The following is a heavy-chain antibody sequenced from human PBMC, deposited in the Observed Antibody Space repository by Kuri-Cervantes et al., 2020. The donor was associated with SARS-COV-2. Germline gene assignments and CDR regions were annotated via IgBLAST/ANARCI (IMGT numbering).Heavy chain of an antibody. CDR2: INPMFHKA. D-gene: IGHD3-3*01. Sequence: SVKVSCKASGGAFSGYPLSWVRQAPGQGLEWMGEINPMFHKANFAEEFQGRVTLTTDESTSTAYMELSSLTSQDTAVYYCARAHAYDFWSGYSHWYFDLWGRGTLVTVSS. V-gene: IGHV1-69*05. CDR1: GGAFSGYP. J-gene: IGHJ2*01. CDR3: ARAHAYDFWSGYSHWYFDL.